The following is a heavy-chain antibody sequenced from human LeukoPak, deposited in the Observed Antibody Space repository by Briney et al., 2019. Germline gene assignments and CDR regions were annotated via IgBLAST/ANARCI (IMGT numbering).Heavy chain of an antibody. V-gene: IGHV4-4*07. Sequence: PWESLTLTCTASGGSISSYYWSWIRQAAGKGLEWIGRIYTSGGTNYNASLKNRVTILVDASNNHFFVMQRYVPTADTTVFYCSGETTVRGVTIDNWFDLWGQGTLVTVSS. D-gene: IGHD3-10*01. CDR3: SGETTVRGVTIDNWFDL. CDR1: GGSISSYY. J-gene: IGHJ5*02. CDR2: IYTSGGT.